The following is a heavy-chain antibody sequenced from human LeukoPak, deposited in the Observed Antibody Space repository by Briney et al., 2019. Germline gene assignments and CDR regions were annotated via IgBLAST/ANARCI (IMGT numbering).Heavy chain of an antibody. CDR1: GGTFSSYA. CDR3: ARTGLGAVAGTSAGDAFDI. V-gene: IGHV1-69*13. J-gene: IGHJ3*02. D-gene: IGHD6-19*01. CDR2: IIPIFGTA. Sequence: VASVKVSCKASGGTFSSYAISWVRQAPGQGLEWMGGIIPIFGTANYAQKFQGRVTITADESTSTAYMELSSLRSEDTAVYYCARTGLGAVAGTSAGDAFDIWGQGTMVTVSS.